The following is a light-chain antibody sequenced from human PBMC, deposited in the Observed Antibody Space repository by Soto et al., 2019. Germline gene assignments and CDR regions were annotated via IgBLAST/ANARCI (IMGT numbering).Light chain of an antibody. Sequence: QSALTQPASVSGSPGQSITISCTGTSSDIGSYDYVSWYQQHPGKAPNLIIYEVTDRPSGVSNRFSGSKSGNTASLTISGLQAEDEADYYCSSFTSSSTLNWVFGGGTKVTVL. CDR1: SSDIGSYDY. CDR3: SSFTSSSTLNWV. J-gene: IGLJ3*02. V-gene: IGLV2-14*01. CDR2: EVT.